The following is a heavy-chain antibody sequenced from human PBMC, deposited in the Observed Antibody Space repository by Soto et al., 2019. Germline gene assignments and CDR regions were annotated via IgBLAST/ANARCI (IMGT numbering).Heavy chain of an antibody. CDR1: GYTFTSYY. D-gene: IGHD2-2*01. Sequence: ASVKVSCKASGYTFTSYYVHWVRQAPGQGLEWMGIINPSGATTTYAQNFQGRVAMTRDTSTSTVYMELSSLRSEDTAVYYCARRDCFSSSCYFKYWGQGALVTVSS. J-gene: IGHJ4*02. CDR2: INPSGATT. CDR3: ARRDCFSSSCYFKY. V-gene: IGHV1-46*01.